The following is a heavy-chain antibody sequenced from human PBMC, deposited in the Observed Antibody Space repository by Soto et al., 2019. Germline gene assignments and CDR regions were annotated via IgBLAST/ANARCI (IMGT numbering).Heavy chain of an antibody. CDR1: GGSIGIYY. CDR2: IYYSGST. CDR3: GRRTGTTFYYYGMDV. J-gene: IGHJ6*02. V-gene: IGHV4-59*01. Sequence: SSETLSLTCTVSGGSIGIYYWTWIRQPPGKGLEWIGYIYYSGSTYYNPSLKSRVTIPVDTSQKQFSLRLTSVTAADRAVYYCGRRTGTTFYYYGMDVWGQGTTVTVSS. D-gene: IGHD4-17*01.